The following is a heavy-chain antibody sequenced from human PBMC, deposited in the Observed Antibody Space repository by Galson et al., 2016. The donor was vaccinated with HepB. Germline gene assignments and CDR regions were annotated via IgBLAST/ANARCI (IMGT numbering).Heavy chain of an antibody. J-gene: IGHJ4*02. D-gene: IGHD3-10*01. CDR3: ARDIFGEYDQ. Sequence: SLRLSCAASGFTLSNYWVHWVRQSPGKGLVWVSRMNPDGTTINYGDSVRGRFTISRDSAKNTVYLQMNSLRVEDTAMYYCARDIFGEYDQWGQGTLVTVSS. CDR2: MNPDGTTI. V-gene: IGHV3-74*01. CDR1: GFTLSNYW.